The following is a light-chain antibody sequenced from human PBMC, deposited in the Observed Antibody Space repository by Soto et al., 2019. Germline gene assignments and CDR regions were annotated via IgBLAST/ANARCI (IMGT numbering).Light chain of an antibody. CDR2: GAS. J-gene: IGKJ1*01. Sequence: EIVMTQSPATLSVSPGERATLSCRASQSVSSNLAWYQQKPGQAPRLLIYGASTRANGIPARFSVSGSGTEFTLPISSLQSEDFAVYYCQQFNNWSPATFGQGTKVEIK. CDR3: QQFNNWSPAT. V-gene: IGKV3-15*01. CDR1: QSVSSN.